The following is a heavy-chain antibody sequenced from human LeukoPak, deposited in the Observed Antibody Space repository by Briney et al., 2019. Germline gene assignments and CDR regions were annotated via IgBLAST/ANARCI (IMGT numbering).Heavy chain of an antibody. CDR1: GFTFSDYY. D-gene: IGHD3-22*01. CDR3: ASVAYFYHDFDY. J-gene: IGHJ4*02. CDR2: ISSSGSTI. Sequence: GVPLRLSCVASGFTFSDYYMSWIRQAPGKGLQRVSYISSSGSTIYYADSVKGRFTITRDNAKNSLYLQMNSLRAEDTAVYYCASVAYFYHDFDYWGQGTLVTVSS. V-gene: IGHV3-11*01.